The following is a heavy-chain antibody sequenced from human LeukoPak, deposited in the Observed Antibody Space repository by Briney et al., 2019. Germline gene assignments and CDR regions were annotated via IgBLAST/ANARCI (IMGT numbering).Heavy chain of an antibody. Sequence: GGSLRLSCAASGFTVSSNYMGWVRQAPGKGLEWVSVIYSGGSTYYADSVKGRFTISRDNSKNTLYLQMNSLRAEDTAVYFCARGRAEGNSRGPPDFWGQGTLVTVSS. V-gene: IGHV3-53*01. CDR3: ARGRAEGNSRGPPDF. J-gene: IGHJ4*02. CDR2: IYSGGST. D-gene: IGHD1/OR15-1a*01. CDR1: GFTVSSNY.